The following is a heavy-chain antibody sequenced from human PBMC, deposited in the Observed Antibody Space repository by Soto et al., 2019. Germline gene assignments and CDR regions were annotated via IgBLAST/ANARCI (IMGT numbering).Heavy chain of an antibody. J-gene: IGHJ5*02. CDR1: NGSISTYY. CDR2: VYYSGTT. Sequence: SETLSLTCTVSNGSISTYYWSWVRQAPGKGLEWIGYVYYSGTTNYNPSLKSRVTISVDTSKNQFSLKLKSVTAADTAVYYCARDYLWSGFDPWGQGILVTVSS. V-gene: IGHV4-59*01. D-gene: IGHD2-21*01. CDR3: ARDYLWSGFDP.